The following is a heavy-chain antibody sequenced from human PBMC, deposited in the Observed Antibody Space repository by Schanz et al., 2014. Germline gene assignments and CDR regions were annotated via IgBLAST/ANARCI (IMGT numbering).Heavy chain of an antibody. D-gene: IGHD1-26*01. CDR1: GFTFSSYS. Sequence: EVQLVESGGGLVQPGGSLRLSCAASGFTFSSYSMNWVRQAPGKGLEWVSYISSSSSTIYYADSVKGRFTISRDNAKNSLFLLMSSLRAEDSAVYYCARGARQYSGSYSPSDYWGQGTLVTVSS. CDR2: ISSSSSTI. J-gene: IGHJ4*02. V-gene: IGHV3-48*04. CDR3: ARGARQYSGSYSPSDY.